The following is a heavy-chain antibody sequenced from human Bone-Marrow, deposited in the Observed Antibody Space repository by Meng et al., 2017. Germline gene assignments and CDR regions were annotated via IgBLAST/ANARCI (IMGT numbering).Heavy chain of an antibody. CDR2: INPKSGDT. D-gene: IGHD6-25*01. Sequence: QVQLGHAGVGVKKPGASVKVSCKPSGYNFPDYYIHWVRRAPGQGLEWMGRINPKSGDTHYAQKFQARVTMTGDTSISTAYMELSGLRSDDTAMYYCARDEDISAAGKLFGDYWGQGTLVTVSS. CDR1: GYNFPDYY. CDR3: ARDEDISAAGKLFGDY. V-gene: IGHV1-2*06. J-gene: IGHJ4*02.